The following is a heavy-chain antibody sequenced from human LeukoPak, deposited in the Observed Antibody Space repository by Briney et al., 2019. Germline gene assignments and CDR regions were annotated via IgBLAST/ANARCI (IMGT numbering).Heavy chain of an antibody. Sequence: SVKVSCKASGGTFSSYAISWVRQAPGQGLEWMGGIIPIFGTTNYAQKFQGRVTITRDESTSTAYMELSSLRSEDTAVYFCAAGGAPQLQFPHYWGRGTLVTVSS. CDR3: AAGGAPQLQFPHY. CDR2: IIPIFGTT. D-gene: IGHD2-21*02. J-gene: IGHJ4*02. V-gene: IGHV1-69*05. CDR1: GGTFSSYA.